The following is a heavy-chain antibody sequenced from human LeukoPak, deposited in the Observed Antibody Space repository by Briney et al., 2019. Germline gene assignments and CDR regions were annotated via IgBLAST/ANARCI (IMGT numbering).Heavy chain of an antibody. CDR3: ARDLAWGGY. V-gene: IGHV3-21*01. CDR2: ITSSSSPM. D-gene: IGHD7-27*01. CDR1: GFTFSIYT. Sequence: GGSLRLSCVASGFTFSIYTMSWVRQAPGKGLEWVSSITSSSSPMYSADSVKGRLTISRDNAKNSLYLQINSLRAEDTAVYYCARDLAWGGYWGQGTLVTVSS. J-gene: IGHJ4*02.